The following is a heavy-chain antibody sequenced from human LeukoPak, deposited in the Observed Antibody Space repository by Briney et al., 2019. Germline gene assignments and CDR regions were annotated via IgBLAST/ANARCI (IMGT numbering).Heavy chain of an antibody. V-gene: IGHV4-4*07. D-gene: IGHD3-3*01. CDR3: VNTAYNGFLSGRPGYFDY. Sequence: SETLSLTCTVSGGSISSYYWSWIRQPAGKGLEWIGRIYTSGSTNYNPSLKSRVTMSVDTSKNQFSLKLSSVTAADTAVYYCVNTAYNGFLSGRPGYFDYWGQGALVTVSS. J-gene: IGHJ4*02. CDR1: GGSISSYY. CDR2: IYTSGST.